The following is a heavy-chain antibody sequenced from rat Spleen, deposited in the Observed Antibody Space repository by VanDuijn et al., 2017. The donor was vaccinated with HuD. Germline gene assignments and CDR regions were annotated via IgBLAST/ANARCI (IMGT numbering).Heavy chain of an antibody. D-gene: IGHD4-2*01. Sequence: EVQLEESGGGLVQPGRSLKLSCAASGFTFSDYYMAWVRQAPTKGLEWVATISYDGSSTYYRDSVKGRFTISRDNAKSTLYLQMDSLRSEDTATYYCARRGLEWSFDYWGQGVMVTVSS. CDR3: ARRGLEWSFDY. V-gene: IGHV5-7*01. CDR1: GFTFSDYY. J-gene: IGHJ2*01. CDR2: ISYDGSST.